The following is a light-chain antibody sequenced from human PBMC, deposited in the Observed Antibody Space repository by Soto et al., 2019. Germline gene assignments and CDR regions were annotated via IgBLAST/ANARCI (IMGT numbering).Light chain of an antibody. J-gene: IGLJ1*01. Sequence: QSALTQPASVSGSPGQSITISCTGTRSDVGSYNLVSWFQQHPGKAPKLLIYEVNRRPSGISNRFSGSKSGSTASLTVSGLQAEDEADYSSSSYVYSSTSYVFGTGTKVTVL. V-gene: IGLV2-23*02. CDR2: EVN. CDR3: SSYVYSSTSYV. CDR1: RSDVGSYNL.